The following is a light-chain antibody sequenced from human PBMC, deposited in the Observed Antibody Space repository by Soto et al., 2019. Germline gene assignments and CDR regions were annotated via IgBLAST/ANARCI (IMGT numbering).Light chain of an antibody. Sequence: EIVLTQSPGTLSLSPGERATLSCRASQSVSSNYLAWYQQKPGQAPRLLIYGASSRATGIPDRFSGSGSGTEFTLTISRLEPEDFAVYYCQQYGGSPGTFGQGTKVDIK. CDR1: QSVSSNY. CDR2: GAS. CDR3: QQYGGSPGT. J-gene: IGKJ1*01. V-gene: IGKV3-20*01.